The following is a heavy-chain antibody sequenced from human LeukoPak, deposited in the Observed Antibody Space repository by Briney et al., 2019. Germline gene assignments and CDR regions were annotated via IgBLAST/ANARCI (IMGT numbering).Heavy chain of an antibody. J-gene: IGHJ4*02. CDR2: ISYDGSNK. D-gene: IGHD3-10*01. Sequence: GGSLRLSCAASGFTFSSYGMHWVRQAPGKGLEWVAVISYDGSNKYYADSVKGRFTISRDNSRNTLYLQMNSLRAEDTAVYYCATGGSESYYRLDYWGQGTLVPVSS. CDR1: GFTFSSYG. V-gene: IGHV3-30*03. CDR3: ATGGSESYYRLDY.